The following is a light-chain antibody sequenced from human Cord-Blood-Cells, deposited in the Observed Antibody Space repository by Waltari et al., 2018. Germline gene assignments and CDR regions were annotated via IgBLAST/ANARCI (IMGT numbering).Light chain of an antibody. CDR3: CSYAGSSTFEV. Sequence: QSALTQPASVSGSPGQSITISCTGTSSDVGSYNLVSWYQQHPGKAPKRMIYEGSKRPAGVSNRCSGSTSGNTASLTISGLQAEDVADYYCCSYAGSSTFEVFGGGTKLTVL. J-gene: IGLJ2*01. CDR2: EGS. V-gene: IGLV2-23*03. CDR1: SSDVGSYNL.